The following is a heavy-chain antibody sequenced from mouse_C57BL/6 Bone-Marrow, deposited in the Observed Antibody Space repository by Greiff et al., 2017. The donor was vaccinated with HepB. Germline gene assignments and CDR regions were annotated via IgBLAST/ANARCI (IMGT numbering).Heavy chain of an antibody. CDR3: ARWSTTVVAPDYFDY. J-gene: IGHJ2*01. V-gene: IGHV1-63*01. Sequence: VQLQQSGAELVRPGTSVKMSCKASGYTFTNYWIGWAKQRPGHGLEWIGDIYPGGGYTNYNEKFKGKAKLTADKSSSTAYLQFSSLTSEDSAIYYCARWSTTVVAPDYFDYWGQGTTLTVSS. CDR1: GYTFTNYW. D-gene: IGHD1-1*01. CDR2: IYPGGGYT.